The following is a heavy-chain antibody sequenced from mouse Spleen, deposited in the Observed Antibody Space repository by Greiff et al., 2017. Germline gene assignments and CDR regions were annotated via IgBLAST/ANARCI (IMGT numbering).Heavy chain of an antibody. CDR3: ARHGELGLYFDY. CDR2: FYPGSGSI. Sequence: SGAELVRPGTSVKVSCKASGYTFTEYIIHWVKQRSGQGLEWIGWFYPGSGSIKYNEKFKDKATLTADKSSSTVYMELSRLTSEDSAVYFCARHGELGLYFDYWGQGTTLTVSS. CDR1: GYTFTEYI. J-gene: IGHJ2*01. D-gene: IGHD4-1*01. V-gene: IGHV1-62-2*01.